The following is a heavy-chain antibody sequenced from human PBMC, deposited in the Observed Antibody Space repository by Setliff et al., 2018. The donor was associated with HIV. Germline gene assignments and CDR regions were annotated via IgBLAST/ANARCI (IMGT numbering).Heavy chain of an antibody. Sequence: GGPLRLSCAASGFPFTSFSINWVRQAPGKGLEWVSRIYDSGDIWYADSVRGRFTISRDNSKNILSLQMNSLRAEDTAVYYCAKPANGGWGQGTMVTVSS. CDR3: AKPANGG. CDR2: IYDSGDI. V-gene: IGHV3-48*01. J-gene: IGHJ3*01. CDR1: GFPFTSFS.